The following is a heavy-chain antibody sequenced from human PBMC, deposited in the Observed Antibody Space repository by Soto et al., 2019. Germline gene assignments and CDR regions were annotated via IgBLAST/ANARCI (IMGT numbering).Heavy chain of an antibody. CDR1: GFRFSDYG. CDR3: AKMDADLLPYYYDGRDV. V-gene: IGHV3-30*18. CDR2: ISYDGSKK. J-gene: IGHJ6*02. D-gene: IGHD1-26*01. Sequence: QVQLVESGGGVVQPGRSLRLSCAASGFRFSDYGIHWVRQAPGKGLEWLALISYDGSKKFYTDSVKGRFTISRDNSKNTMYLQMDRLRAEDTAVYYCAKMDADLLPYYYDGRDVWGHGTTVTVSS.